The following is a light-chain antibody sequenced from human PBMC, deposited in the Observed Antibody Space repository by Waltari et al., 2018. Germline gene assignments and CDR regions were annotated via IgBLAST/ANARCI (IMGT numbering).Light chain of an antibody. CDR2: AAS. CDR3: QQANSFPPGVT. Sequence: DIQMTQSPSSGSASVGDRVSLTCRASQDIGNWLSWYQHKPVKAPKLLIYAASKLQSGVPSRFSGHGLGTDFTLTIDSLQPEDFATYYCQQANSFPPGVTFGGGTKVE. V-gene: IGKV1D-12*01. J-gene: IGKJ4*01. CDR1: QDIGNW.